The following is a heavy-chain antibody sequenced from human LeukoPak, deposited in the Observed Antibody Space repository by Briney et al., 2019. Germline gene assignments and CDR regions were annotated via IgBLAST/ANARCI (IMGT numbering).Heavy chain of an antibody. CDR3: TTDVVVAATPILIAFDI. J-gene: IGHJ3*02. D-gene: IGHD2-15*01. CDR1: GFTFSSYA. V-gene: IGHV3-15*01. Sequence: PGGSLRLSCAASGFTFSSYAMSWVRQAPGKGLEWVGRIKGKTDGGTTDYAAPVKGRFTISRDDSKNTLYLQMNSLKTEDTAVYYCTTDVVVAATPILIAFDIWGQGTMVTVSS. CDR2: IKGKTDGGTT.